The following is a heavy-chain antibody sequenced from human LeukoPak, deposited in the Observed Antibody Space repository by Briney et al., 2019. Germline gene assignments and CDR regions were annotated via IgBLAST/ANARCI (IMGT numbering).Heavy chain of an antibody. CDR1: GFTFSSYE. CDR2: ISSSGSTI. Sequence: GGSLRLSCAASGFTFSSYEMNWVRQAPGKGLEWVSYISSSGSTIYYADSVKGRFTISRDNSKNALYLQMNSLRAEDTAVYYCAKDWVVSYYYDSSGYYHGYFDYWGQGTLVTVS. V-gene: IGHV3-48*03. J-gene: IGHJ4*02. CDR3: AKDWVVSYYYDSSGYYHGYFDY. D-gene: IGHD3-22*01.